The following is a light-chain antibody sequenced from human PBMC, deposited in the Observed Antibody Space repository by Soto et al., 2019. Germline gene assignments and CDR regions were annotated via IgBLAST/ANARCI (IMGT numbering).Light chain of an antibody. V-gene: IGKV3-20*01. CDR1: QSVINSY. J-gene: IGKJ1*01. CDR2: GAY. Sequence: EVVLTQSSGTLSLSSGERATLSCRASQSVINSYLAWYQQNPGQAPRLHLHGAYNRATGIPDTFSGRGSGACVTLAINLLEPEDSAVQYFQQDCTAPWVFGQGTKVDIK. CDR3: QQDCTAPWV.